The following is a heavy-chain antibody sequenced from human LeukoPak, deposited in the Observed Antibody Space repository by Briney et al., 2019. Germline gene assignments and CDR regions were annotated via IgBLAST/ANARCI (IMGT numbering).Heavy chain of an antibody. V-gene: IGHV1-46*01. CDR1: GYTFTRYY. D-gene: IGHD3-16*02. J-gene: IGHJ4*02. CDR2: INPISGAT. Sequence: ASVKVSCKTSGYTFTRYYMQWVRQAPGHGVDWMGIINPISGATDYAQKFQGRVTMTRNTSTSTVYMELSSLRSEDTAMYYCARLPYRDGVAQDYWGEGTLVTVSP. CDR3: ARLPYRDGVAQDY.